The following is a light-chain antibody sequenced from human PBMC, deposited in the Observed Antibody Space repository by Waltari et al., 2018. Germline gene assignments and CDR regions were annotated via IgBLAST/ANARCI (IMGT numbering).Light chain of an antibody. CDR3: SSYTSSSTVV. Sequence: QLALPQPASVSGSPGQSITIPCTGTSYNDFSWYQQHPGKAPKLMIYDVSNRPSGFSNRFSGSKSGNTASLTISGLQAEDEADYYCSSYTSSSTVVFGGGTKLTVL. CDR1: SYND. CDR2: DVS. J-gene: IGLJ2*01. V-gene: IGLV2-14*01.